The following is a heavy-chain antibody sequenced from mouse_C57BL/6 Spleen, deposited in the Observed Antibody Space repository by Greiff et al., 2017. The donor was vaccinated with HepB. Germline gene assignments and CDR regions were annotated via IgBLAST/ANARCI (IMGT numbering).Heavy chain of an antibody. J-gene: IGHJ2*01. CDR3: ASEGDGGYCGFFDY. Sequence: QVQLQQPGAELVKPGASVKLSCKASGYTFTSYWMHWVKQRPGRGLEWIGRIDPNSGGTKYNEKFKSKATLTVDKPSSTAYMQLSSLTSEDSAVYYGASEGDGGYCGFFDYWGQGTTLTVSS. V-gene: IGHV1-72*01. D-gene: IGHD2-3*01. CDR2: IDPNSGGT. CDR1: GYTFTSYW.